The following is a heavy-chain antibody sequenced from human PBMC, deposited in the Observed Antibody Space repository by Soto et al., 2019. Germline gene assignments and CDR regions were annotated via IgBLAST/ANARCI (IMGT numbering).Heavy chain of an antibody. D-gene: IGHD1-1*01. Sequence: QVQLVQSGAEVRKPGSSVKVSCKASGDTFSNFAITWVRQAPGQGLGWMGGIIPLSGTANYAQKFQGRVTISADKSSSTAYMELSGLRSDDTAVYYCARDPTGTVVPYFDYWGQGTLVTVSS. CDR2: IIPLSGTA. V-gene: IGHV1-69*06. J-gene: IGHJ4*02. CDR3: ARDPTGTVVPYFDY. CDR1: GDTFSNFA.